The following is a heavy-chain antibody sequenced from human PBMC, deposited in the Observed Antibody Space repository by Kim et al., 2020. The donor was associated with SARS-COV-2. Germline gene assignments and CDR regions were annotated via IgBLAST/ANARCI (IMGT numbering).Heavy chain of an antibody. Sequence: GGSLRLSCEGSGITFSSYSINWIRQAPGKGLEWVSYISATGNTIYYAESVKGRFTISRDNAKNTVYLQMNSLRAEDTAVYYCASTVFTGGRNYFYDWGQG. V-gene: IGHV3-48*04. D-gene: IGHD7-27*01. CDR2: ISATGNTI. CDR1: GITFSSYS. J-gene: IGHJ4*02. CDR3: ASTVFTGGRNYFYD.